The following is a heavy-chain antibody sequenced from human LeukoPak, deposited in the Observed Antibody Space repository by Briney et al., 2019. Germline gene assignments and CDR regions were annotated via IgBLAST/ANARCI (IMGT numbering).Heavy chain of an antibody. CDR1: GYTFTGYY. D-gene: IGHD6-19*01. J-gene: IGHJ4*02. CDR3: VRGLSSGDY. CDR2: INPNSGNT. V-gene: IGHV1-8*02. Sequence: ASVKVSCKASGYTFTGYYVHWVRQAPGQGLEWMGWINPNSGNTGYAQKFQGRVTMTRNTSISTAYMELSSLRSEDTAVYYCVRGLSSGDYWGQGTLVTVSS.